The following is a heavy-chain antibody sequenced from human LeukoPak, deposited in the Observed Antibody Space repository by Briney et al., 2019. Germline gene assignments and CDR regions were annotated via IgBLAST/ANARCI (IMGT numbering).Heavy chain of an antibody. CDR1: GGTFSSYA. V-gene: IGHV1-69*04. D-gene: IGHD6-13*01. CDR3: ARTRGAAAGVDGMDV. J-gene: IGHJ6*02. Sequence: GASVEVSCKASGGTFSSYAISWVRQAPGQGLEWMRRIIPIFGIANYAQKFQGRVTITADKSTSTAYMELSSLRSEDTAVYYCARTRGAAAGVDGMDVWGQGTTVTVSS. CDR2: IIPIFGIA.